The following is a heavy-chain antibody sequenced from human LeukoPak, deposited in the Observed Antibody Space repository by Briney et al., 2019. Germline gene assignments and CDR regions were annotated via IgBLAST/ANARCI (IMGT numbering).Heavy chain of an antibody. CDR3: ARSGSYPNWFDP. D-gene: IGHD1-26*01. J-gene: IGHJ5*02. CDR2: IYTSGST. CDR1: GGSVSSYY. Sequence: PWETVSLTCTVSGGSVSSYYWSWIRQPAGKGLEWIGRIYTSGSTNYNPSLKSRVTMSVDTSKNQFSLKLSSVTAADTAVYYCARSGSYPNWFDPWGQGTLVTVFS. V-gene: IGHV4-4*07.